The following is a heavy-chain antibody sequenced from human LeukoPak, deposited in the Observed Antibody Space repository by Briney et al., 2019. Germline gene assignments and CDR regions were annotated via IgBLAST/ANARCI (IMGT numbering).Heavy chain of an antibody. CDR1: GYTFIGYY. D-gene: IGHD1-26*01. J-gene: IGHJ4*02. CDR2: INPNSGGT. V-gene: IGHV1-2*02. Sequence: ASVTVSCKASGYTFIGYYMHWVRQAPGQGLEWMGWINPNSGGTDYAQKFQGRVTMTRDTSISTAYMELSRLRSDDTAVYYCARAPRRAIKYSIDYWGQGTLVTVSS. CDR3: ARAPRRAIKYSIDY.